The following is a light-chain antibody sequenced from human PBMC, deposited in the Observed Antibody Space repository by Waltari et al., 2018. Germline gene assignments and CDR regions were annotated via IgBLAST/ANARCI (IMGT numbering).Light chain of an antibody. Sequence: DTVLTQSPDSLAVSLGERAPINCKSSQSLFYSPNNKNFLAWYQQKSGQPPKLLIYWASTRESGVPDRFSGSESGTDFTLTISSLQAEDVAVYYCQQYSTFPVTFGQGTKVEIK. CDR2: WAS. V-gene: IGKV4-1*01. CDR3: QQYSTFPVT. CDR1: QSLFYSPNNKNF. J-gene: IGKJ1*01.